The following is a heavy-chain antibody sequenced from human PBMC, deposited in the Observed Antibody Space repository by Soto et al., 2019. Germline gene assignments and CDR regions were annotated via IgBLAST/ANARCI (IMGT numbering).Heavy chain of an antibody. CDR2: VYSTGGT. CDR3: VRQGIGNLHGLVDV. CDR1: SGPSSSHN. V-gene: IGHV4-59*08. D-gene: IGHD1-1*01. Sequence: QVQLQQSGPGLVKPSETLSLTCSVSSGPSSSHNWGWIRQPPGRGLEWIGYVYSTGGTSYNPSLKSRVTISAAPSTNPISLTLTSVAAADTAVYYCVRQGIGNLHGLVDVWGQGTTVRVSS. J-gene: IGHJ6*02.